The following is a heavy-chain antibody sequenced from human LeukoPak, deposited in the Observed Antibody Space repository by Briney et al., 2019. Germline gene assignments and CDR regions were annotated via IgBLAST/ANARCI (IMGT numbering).Heavy chain of an antibody. D-gene: IGHD4-17*01. CDR3: ARYSTVTRFDH. V-gene: IGHV4-39*01. J-gene: IGHJ4*02. CDR2: IHYSGST. CDR1: GDSISSSSYY. Sequence: KPSETLSLTCTVSGDSISSSSYYWGWIRQPPGKGLEWIGTIHYSGSTYYNPSLKSRVTTSVDTSTNQFSLKLGSVTAADTAVYYCARYSTVTRFDHWGQGTLVTVSS.